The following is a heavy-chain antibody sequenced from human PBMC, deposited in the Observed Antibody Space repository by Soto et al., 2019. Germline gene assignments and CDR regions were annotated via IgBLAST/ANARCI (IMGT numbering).Heavy chain of an antibody. J-gene: IGHJ3*02. D-gene: IGHD5-12*01. CDR3: ARHREMATIRDAFDI. CDR1: GGSISSSSYY. Sequence: SETLSLTCTVSGGSISSSSYYWGWIRQTPGKGLEWIGSIYYSGSTYYNPSLKSRVTISVDTSKNQLSLKLSSVTAADTAVYYCARHREMATIRDAFDIWGQGTMVTVSS. CDR2: IYYSGST. V-gene: IGHV4-39*01.